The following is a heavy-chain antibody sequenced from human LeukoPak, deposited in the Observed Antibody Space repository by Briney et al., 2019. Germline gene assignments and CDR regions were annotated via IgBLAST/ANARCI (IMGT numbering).Heavy chain of an antibody. CDR1: GGSISSSSYY. J-gene: IGHJ3*02. Sequence: SETLSLTCTVSGGSISSSSYYWGWIRQPPGKGLEWIGSIYYSGSTYYNPSLKSRVTISVDTSKNQFSLKLGSVTAADTAVYYCARRSWGGTDDAFDIWGQGTMVTVSS. CDR3: ARRSWGGTDDAFDI. V-gene: IGHV4-39*01. CDR2: IYYSGST. D-gene: IGHD1-1*01.